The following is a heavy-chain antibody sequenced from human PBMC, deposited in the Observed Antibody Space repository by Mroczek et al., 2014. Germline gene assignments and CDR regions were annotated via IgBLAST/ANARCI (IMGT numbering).Heavy chain of an antibody. D-gene: IGHD3-3*01. V-gene: IGHV1-18*01. J-gene: IGHJ4*02. CDR1: GYTFTSYG. CDR2: ISAYNGNT. CDR3: ARDLRRWYDFWSGMFDY. Sequence: QVQLVESGAEVKKPGASVKVSCKASGYTFTSYGISWVRQAPGQGLEWMGWISAYNGNTNYAQKLQGRVTMTTDTSTSTAYMELRSLRSDDTAVYYCARDLRRWYDFWSGMFDYWGQGTLVTVSS.